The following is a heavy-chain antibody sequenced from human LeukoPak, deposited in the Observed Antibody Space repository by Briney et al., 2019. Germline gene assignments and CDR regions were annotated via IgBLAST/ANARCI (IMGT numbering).Heavy chain of an antibody. CDR1: GFTFDDYA. V-gene: IGHV3-9*01. CDR3: AKGLGGAFDI. J-gene: IGHJ3*02. D-gene: IGHD3-10*01. Sequence: GRSLRLSCAASGFTFDDYAMHWVRHAPGKGLEWVSGISWNSGSIGYADSVKGRFTISRDNAKNSLYLQMNSLRAEDTALYYCAKGLGGAFDIWGQGTMVSVSS. CDR2: ISWNSGSI.